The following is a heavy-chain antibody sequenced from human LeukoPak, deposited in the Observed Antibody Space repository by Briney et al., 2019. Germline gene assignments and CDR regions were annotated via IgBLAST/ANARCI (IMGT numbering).Heavy chain of an antibody. CDR2: IHYSGNT. V-gene: IGHV4-39*01. D-gene: IGHD1-26*01. CDR1: GDSISSSSYY. Sequence: PSESLSLTCTVSGDSISSSSYYSGWIRHPPGEGLEWIGSIHYSGNTYYNLSLKSRVTISVDTSNNQFSLKLTSVTAAHTAVYYCARRGGSYFWFDPWGRGTLVTVSS. J-gene: IGHJ5*02. CDR3: ARRGGSYFWFDP.